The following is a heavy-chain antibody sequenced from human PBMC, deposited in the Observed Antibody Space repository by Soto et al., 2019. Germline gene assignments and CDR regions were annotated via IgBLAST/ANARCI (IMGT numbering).Heavy chain of an antibody. D-gene: IGHD1-1*01. CDR2: ISYDGSNK. CDR1: GFTFSSYA. CDR3: ARVQILQLENIFDY. V-gene: IGHV3-30*09. J-gene: IGHJ4*02. Sequence: GGSLRLSCAASGFTFSSYAMHLVRQALGKGLEWVAVISYDGSNKYYADSVKGRFVISRDNSKNTIHLQLDSLRAEDTAVYFCARVQILQLENIFDYWGQGALVTVSS.